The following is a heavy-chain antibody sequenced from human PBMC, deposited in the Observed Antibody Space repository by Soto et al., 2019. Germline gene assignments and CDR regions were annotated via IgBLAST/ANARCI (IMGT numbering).Heavy chain of an antibody. Sequence: PGGSLRLSCAASGFTFSDSYMSWVRQAPGKGLEWLSYISGGGGSTINYAGSVEGRFSISRDNAQSSVYLKMNSLRVEDTAVYYCAKMRGYYDSSGYDYRGHGTLVTVSS. CDR3: AKMRGYYDSSGYDY. CDR1: GFTFSDSY. J-gene: IGHJ4*01. V-gene: IGHV3-11*01. D-gene: IGHD3-22*01. CDR2: ISGGGGSTI.